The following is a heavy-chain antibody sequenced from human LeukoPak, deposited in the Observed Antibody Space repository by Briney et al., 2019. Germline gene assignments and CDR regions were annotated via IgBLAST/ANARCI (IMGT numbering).Heavy chain of an antibody. CDR1: GGSISSGSYY. J-gene: IGHJ1*01. Sequence: PSETLSLTCTVSGGSISSGSYYWSWIRQPPGKGLEWIGYIYYSGSTNYNPSLKSRVTISVDTSKNQFSLKLSSVTAADTAVYYCAGDSSGYNAEYFQHWGQGTLVTVSS. CDR3: AGDSSGYNAEYFQH. V-gene: IGHV4-61*01. CDR2: IYYSGST. D-gene: IGHD3-22*01.